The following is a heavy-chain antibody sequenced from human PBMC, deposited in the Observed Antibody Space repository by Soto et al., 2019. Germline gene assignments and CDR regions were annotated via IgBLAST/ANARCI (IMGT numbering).Heavy chain of an antibody. CDR3: ARDRTIRYFDY. CDR1: GFAFSGYA. D-gene: IGHD3-9*01. Sequence: GGSLRLSCAASGFAFSGYAMHWIRQATGKGLEWVAVIWYDGSNKYYADSVKGRFTISRDNSNNTVYLQMNSLRAEDTAAYFCARDRTIRYFDYWGQGALVTVSS. J-gene: IGHJ4*02. CDR2: IWYDGSNK. V-gene: IGHV3-33*01.